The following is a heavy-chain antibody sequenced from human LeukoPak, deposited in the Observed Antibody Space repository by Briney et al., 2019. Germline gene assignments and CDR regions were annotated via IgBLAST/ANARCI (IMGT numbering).Heavy chain of an antibody. V-gene: IGHV3-53*01. D-gene: IGHD6-13*01. Sequence: GGSLRLSCAASGFTVSSSYMNWVRQAPGKGLEWVSVIYSGGSTYYAESVKGRFTISRDNSKNTLYLQMNNLRAEDTAVYYCAREIAAARTAFDYWGQGTLVTVSS. J-gene: IGHJ4*02. CDR2: IYSGGST. CDR3: AREIAAARTAFDY. CDR1: GFTVSSSY.